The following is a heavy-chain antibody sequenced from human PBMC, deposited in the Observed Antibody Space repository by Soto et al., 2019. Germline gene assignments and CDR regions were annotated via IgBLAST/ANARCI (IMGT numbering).Heavy chain of an antibody. J-gene: IGHJ4*02. D-gene: IGHD5-12*01. CDR1: GFTISSYW. Sequence: SLRLSCAASGFTISSYWMTWVRQAPGKGLEWVANIKQDGTEKFYVDSVKGRSTISRDNAKNSLYLQMNSLRPEDTAVYYCVRDGEGIVPTINIFDYWGQGTLVTVSS. CDR2: IKQDGTEK. V-gene: IGHV3-7*04. CDR3: VRDGEGIVPTINIFDY.